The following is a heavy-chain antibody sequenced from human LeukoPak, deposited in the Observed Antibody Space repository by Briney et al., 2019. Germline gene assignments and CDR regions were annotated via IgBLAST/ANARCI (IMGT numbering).Heavy chain of an antibody. J-gene: IGHJ6*02. Sequence: GASVTVSCKASGYTFTSYYMHWVRQAPGQGLEWMGIINPSGGSTSYAQKFQGRVTMTRDTSTSTVYMELSSLRSEDTAVYYCARDLPLAYCGGDCYSDYYYGMDVWGQGTTVTVSS. V-gene: IGHV1-46*01. D-gene: IGHD2-21*02. CDR1: GYTFTSYY. CDR3: ARDLPLAYCGGDCYSDYYYGMDV. CDR2: INPSGGST.